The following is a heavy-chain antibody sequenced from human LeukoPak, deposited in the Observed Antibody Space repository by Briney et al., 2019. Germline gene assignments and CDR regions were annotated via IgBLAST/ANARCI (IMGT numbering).Heavy chain of an antibody. D-gene: IGHD3-16*01. CDR3: ARDLQYYDYVWGSYDYYFDY. CDR2: ISWSGNT. J-gene: IGHJ4*02. CDR1: GGSITSHY. Sequence: PSETLSLTCTVSGGSITSHYWSWIRQPPGKGLEWIGYISWSGNTDYNPSLKSRVTISVDTSKNQFSLKLSSVTAADTAVYYCARDLQYYDYVWGSYDYYFDYWGQGTLVTVSS. V-gene: IGHV4-59*11.